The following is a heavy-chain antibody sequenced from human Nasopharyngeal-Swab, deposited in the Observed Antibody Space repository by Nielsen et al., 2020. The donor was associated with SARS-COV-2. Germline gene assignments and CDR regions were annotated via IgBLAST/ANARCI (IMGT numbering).Heavy chain of an antibody. CDR1: GYTFTGYY. CDR3: ARVYCNGGICYGTARRPNYYYNGMDV. Sequence: ASVKVSCKASGYTFTGYYMHWVRQAPGQGLEWMGWINPNSGGTNYAQKFQGRVTMTRDTSISTAYMELSRLRSDDTAVYYCARVYCNGGICYGTARRPNYYYNGMDVWGQGTSVTVSS. CDR2: INPNSGGT. D-gene: IGHD2-15*01. J-gene: IGHJ6*02. V-gene: IGHV1-2*02.